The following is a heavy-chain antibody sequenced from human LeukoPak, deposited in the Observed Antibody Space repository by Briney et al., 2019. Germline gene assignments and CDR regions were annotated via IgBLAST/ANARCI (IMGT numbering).Heavy chain of an antibody. CDR2: ISYDGSNK. D-gene: IGHD5/OR15-5a*01. Sequence: PGGSLRLSCAASGFTFSGYAIHWVRQAPGKGLEWVTIISYDGSNKYYADSVKGRFTISRDNSKNTVYLQMNSLRAEDTAVYYCARQKYLRGPDVEYFDYWGQGTLVTVSS. J-gene: IGHJ4*02. CDR1: GFTFSGYA. CDR3: ARQKYLRGPDVEYFDY. V-gene: IGHV3-30*04.